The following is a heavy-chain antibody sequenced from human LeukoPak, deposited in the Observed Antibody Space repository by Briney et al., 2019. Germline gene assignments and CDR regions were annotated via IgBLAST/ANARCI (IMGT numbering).Heavy chain of an antibody. CDR2: INHSGST. CDR3: ARALAQFCSSTSCRREKNYYYYYMDV. Sequence: SETLSLTCAVYGGSFSGYYWSWIRQPPGKGLEWIGEINHSGSTNYNPSLKSRVTISVDTSNNQFSLKLSSVTAADTAVYYCARALAQFCSSTSCRREKNYYYYYMDVWGKGTTVPVSS. V-gene: IGHV4-34*01. J-gene: IGHJ6*03. CDR1: GGSFSGYY. D-gene: IGHD2-2*01.